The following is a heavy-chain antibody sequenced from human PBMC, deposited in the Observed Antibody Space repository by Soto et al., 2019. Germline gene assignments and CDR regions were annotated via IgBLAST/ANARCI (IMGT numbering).Heavy chain of an antibody. CDR3: ARGDDWNDQKDYYYYGMDV. Sequence: ASVKVSCKASGYTFTGYYMHWVRQAPGQGLEWMGWINPNSGGTNYAQKFQGRVTMTRDTSISTAYMELSRLRSDDTAVYYCARGDDWNDQKDYYYYGMDVWGQGTTVTVSS. CDR2: INPNSGGT. J-gene: IGHJ6*02. V-gene: IGHV1-2*02. D-gene: IGHD1-1*01. CDR1: GYTFTGYY.